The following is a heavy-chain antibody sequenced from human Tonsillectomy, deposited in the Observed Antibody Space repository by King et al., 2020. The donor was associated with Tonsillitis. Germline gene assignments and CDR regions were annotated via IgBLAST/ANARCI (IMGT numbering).Heavy chain of an antibody. J-gene: IGHJ3*01. Sequence: VQLVESGGGLVQPGGSLRLSCAASGFTFSSYAMTWVRQAPGKGLEWVSGISRTGGTTYYADSVKGRFTISRDNSKNTLYLQMNSLRAEDTAVYYCVKNAIVLVPPPIIWAPTSPWGQGTMVTVSS. CDR3: VKNAIVLVPPPIIWAPTSP. D-gene: IGHD2-2*01. V-gene: IGHV3-23*04. CDR1: GFTFSSYA. CDR2: ISRTGGTT.